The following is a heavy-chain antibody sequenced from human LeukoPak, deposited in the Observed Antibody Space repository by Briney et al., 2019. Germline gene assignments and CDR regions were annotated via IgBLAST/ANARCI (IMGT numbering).Heavy chain of an antibody. J-gene: IGHJ4*02. D-gene: IGHD2-2*01. CDR3: ARESYCSSTSCYRLDY. Sequence: PGGSLRLSCAASGFTFSSYSMNWVRQAPGKGLEWVSSISSSSSYIYYADSVKGRFTISRDNAKNSLYLQMNSLRAEDTAVYYCARESYCSSTSCYRLDYWGQGTLVTVSS. CDR1: GFTFSSYS. V-gene: IGHV3-21*01. CDR2: ISSSSSYI.